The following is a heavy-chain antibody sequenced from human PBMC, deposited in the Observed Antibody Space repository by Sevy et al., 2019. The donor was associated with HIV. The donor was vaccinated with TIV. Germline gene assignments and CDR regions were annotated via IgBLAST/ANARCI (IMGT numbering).Heavy chain of an antibody. D-gene: IGHD3-22*01. J-gene: IGHJ6*02. V-gene: IGHV3-23*01. CDR3: AKGDRTFYGLDV. Sequence: GGSLRLSCAASGFTFSTYAMSWVRQAPGKGLEWVSGISGSGGSTYYADSLKGRFTIFRDNSKNTLSLQMNSLRAEDTAVYYCAKGDRTFYGLDVWGQWTTVTASS. CDR1: GFTFSTYA. CDR2: ISGSGGST.